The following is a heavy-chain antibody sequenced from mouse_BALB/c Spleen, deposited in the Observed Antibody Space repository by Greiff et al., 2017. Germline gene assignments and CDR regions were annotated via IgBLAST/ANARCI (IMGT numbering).Heavy chain of an antibody. V-gene: IGHV1-12*01. CDR1: GYTFTSYN. Sequence: LQQSGAELVKPGASVKMSCKASGYTFTSYNMHWVKQTPGQGLEWIGAIYPGNGDTSYNQKFKGKATLTADKSSSTAYMQLSSLTSEDSAVYYCARRAGNYWYFDVWGAGTTVTVSS. J-gene: IGHJ1*01. CDR3: ARRAGNYWYFDV. CDR2: IYPGNGDT. D-gene: IGHD2-1*01.